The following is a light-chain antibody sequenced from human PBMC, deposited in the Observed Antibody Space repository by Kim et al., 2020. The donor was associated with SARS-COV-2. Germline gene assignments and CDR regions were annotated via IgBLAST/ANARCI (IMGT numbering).Light chain of an antibody. CDR3: HQYSNWPPET. CDR1: QNVGIY. V-gene: IGKV3-11*01. J-gene: IGKJ2*01. CDR2: DTS. Sequence: IVLTQSPATLSLSPGERATLSCRASQNVGIYLDWFQQKVGQAPSLLIYDTSIRATGVPARVSGSGSGTDFTLTISSLQSEDFAVYYCHQYSNWPPETFGQGTKLEI.